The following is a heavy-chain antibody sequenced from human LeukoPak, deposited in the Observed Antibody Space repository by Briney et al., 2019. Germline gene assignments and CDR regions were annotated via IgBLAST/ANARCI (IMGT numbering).Heavy chain of an antibody. J-gene: IGHJ4*02. CDR1: GFTFSDYY. V-gene: IGHV3-11*06. D-gene: IGHD3-10*01. CDR3: ASNYYGSGSFDY. CDR2: ISYSSSYI. Sequence: GGSLRLSCAASGFTFSDYYMSWIRQAPGKGLEWISYISYSSSYIKYADSVKGRLTISRDNAENSLYLQMNSLRAEDTAVYYCASNYYGSGSFDYWGQGTLVTVSS.